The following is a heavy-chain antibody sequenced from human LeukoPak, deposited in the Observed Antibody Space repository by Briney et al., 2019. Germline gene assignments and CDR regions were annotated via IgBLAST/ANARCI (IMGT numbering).Heavy chain of an antibody. CDR2: ISYDGSNK. CDR1: GFTFSSYA. D-gene: IGHD3-10*01. CDR3: ARNYGSGSYYTYFDY. Sequence: PGRSLRLSCAASGFTFSSYAMHWVRQAPGKGLEWVAVISYDGSNKYYADSVKGRFTISRDNSKNTLYLQMNSLRAEDTAVYYCARNYGSGSYYTYFDYWGQGTLVTVSS. V-gene: IGHV3-30-3*01. J-gene: IGHJ4*02.